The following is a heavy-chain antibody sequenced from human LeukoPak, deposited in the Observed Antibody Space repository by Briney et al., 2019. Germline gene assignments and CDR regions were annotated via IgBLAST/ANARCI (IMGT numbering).Heavy chain of an antibody. J-gene: IGHJ6*03. CDR2: ISGSGGST. D-gene: IGHD3-3*01. V-gene: IGHV3-23*01. CDR1: RFTFSSYA. CDR3: AKDGGRITIFGVVPSRGGYYMDV. Sequence: PGGSLRLSCAASRFTFSSYAMSWVRQAPGKGLEWVSAISGSGGSTYYADSVKGRFTISRDNSKNTLYLQMNSLRAEDTAVYYCAKDGGRITIFGVVPSRGGYYMDVWGKGTTVTVSS.